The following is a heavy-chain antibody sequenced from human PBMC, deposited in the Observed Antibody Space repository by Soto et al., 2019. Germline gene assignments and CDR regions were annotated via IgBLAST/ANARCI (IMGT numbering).Heavy chain of an antibody. V-gene: IGHV3-48*03. CDR2: INYSGSNI. J-gene: IGHJ4*02. CDR3: ASAALCGADCYFFEY. CDR1: GFTFRNSE. Sequence: PGGSLRLSCAGSGFTFRNSEMFWGRKAPGKGLEWVSKINYSGSNIYYSKSVKGRFTISRDNAKNSLYLQMNSLTDEDTAIYFCASAALCGADCYFFEYWGPGNLVTVSS. D-gene: IGHD2-21*02.